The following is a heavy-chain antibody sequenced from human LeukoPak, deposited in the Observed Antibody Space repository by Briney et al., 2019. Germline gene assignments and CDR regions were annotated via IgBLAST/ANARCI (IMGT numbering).Heavy chain of an antibody. CDR3: ARGNMVRGVTHYYYYGMDV. CDR1: GFTFSDYY. J-gene: IGHJ6*02. D-gene: IGHD3-10*01. Sequence: PGGSLRLSCAASGFTFSDYYMSWIRRAPGKGLEWVSYISSSGSTIYYADSVKGRFTISRDNAKNSLYLQMNSLRAEDTAVYYCARGNMVRGVTHYYYYGMDVWGQGTTVTVSS. CDR2: ISSSGSTI. V-gene: IGHV3-11*01.